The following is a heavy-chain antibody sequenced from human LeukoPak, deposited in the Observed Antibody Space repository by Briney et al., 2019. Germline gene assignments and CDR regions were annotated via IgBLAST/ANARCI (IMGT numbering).Heavy chain of an antibody. CDR3: ARDNSSGWYYPPFDY. Sequence: GASVKVSCKASGYTFTGYYMHWVRQAPGQGLEWMGWINPNSGGTNYAQKFQGRVTMTRDTSISTAYMELSRLRSDDTAVYYRARDNSSGWYYPPFDYWGQGTLVTVSS. D-gene: IGHD6-19*01. CDR1: GYTFTGYY. J-gene: IGHJ4*02. CDR2: INPNSGGT. V-gene: IGHV1-2*02.